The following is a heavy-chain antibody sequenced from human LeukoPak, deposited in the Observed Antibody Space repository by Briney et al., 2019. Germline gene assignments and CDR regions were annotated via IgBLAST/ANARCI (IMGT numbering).Heavy chain of an antibody. Sequence: GGSLRLSCAASGFDFNNHAMSCVSQTPGMGHEWVSAISGGGDITYYADSVTGRFTIFRDNSKDTLFLQMHSLRPGDTAVYYCVREDTPATANYWGQGTLVTISS. J-gene: IGHJ4*02. CDR2: ISGGGDIT. CDR3: VREDTPATANY. V-gene: IGHV3-23*01. CDR1: GFDFNNHA. D-gene: IGHD2-21*02.